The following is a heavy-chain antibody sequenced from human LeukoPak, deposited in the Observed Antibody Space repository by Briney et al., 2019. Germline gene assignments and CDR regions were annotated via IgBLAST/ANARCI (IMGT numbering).Heavy chain of an antibody. D-gene: IGHD6-6*01. J-gene: IGHJ4*02. CDR3: ARGRSFEGYFDY. Sequence: SETQSLTCAVYGGSFSGYYWSWIRQPPGKGLEWIGEINHSGSTNYNPSLKSRVTISVDTSKNQFSLKLSSVTAADTAVYYCARGRSFEGYFDYWGQGTLVTVSS. CDR1: GGSFSGYY. V-gene: IGHV4-34*01. CDR2: INHSGST.